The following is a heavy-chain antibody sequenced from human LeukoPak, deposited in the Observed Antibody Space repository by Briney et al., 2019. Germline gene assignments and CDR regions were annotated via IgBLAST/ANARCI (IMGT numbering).Heavy chain of an antibody. CDR3: ARRPRYCRSTSCFIFDY. J-gene: IGHJ4*02. Sequence: PSETLSLTCTVSGCSISSGGYYWSWLRQHPGKGLEWIGYIYYSRSTYYNPSLKRRVTISVDTSKNQFSLKLSSVTAADTAVYYCARRPRYCRSTSCFIFDYWGQGTLVTVSS. CDR2: IYYSRST. D-gene: IGHD2-2*01. V-gene: IGHV4-31*03. CDR1: GCSISSGGYY.